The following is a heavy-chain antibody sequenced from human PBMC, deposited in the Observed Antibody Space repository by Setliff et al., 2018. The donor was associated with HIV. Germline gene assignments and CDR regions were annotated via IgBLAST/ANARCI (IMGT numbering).Heavy chain of an antibody. J-gene: IGHJ4*02. V-gene: IGHV1-24*01. Sequence: ASVKVSCKVSGFTLREVSMHWVRQAPGKGLEWMGYFDPEDGETVYAQKFQGRVTMTEDTSTNTAYMELSGLRSGDTAVYYCAIDMVGGWLRPMPDFWGQGALVTRLL. CDR1: GFTLREVS. CDR2: FDPEDGET. CDR3: AIDMVGGWLRPMPDF. D-gene: IGHD2-2*01.